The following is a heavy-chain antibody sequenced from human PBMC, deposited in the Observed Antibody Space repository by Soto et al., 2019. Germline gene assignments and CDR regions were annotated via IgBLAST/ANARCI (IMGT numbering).Heavy chain of an antibody. D-gene: IGHD3-3*01. CDR3: ARLRVDIWSAASFDH. CDR1: GYTFTTFA. Sequence: QVQLVQSGAEVKKPGASVKVSCTTSGYTFTTFAMHWVRQAPGQSLEWMGYINAGNGNIKYAQKFQDRVTITRDTSARTVYMELSRLTSEDTAIYYCARLRVDIWSAASFDHWGQGTLVTVSS. V-gene: IGHV1-3*01. J-gene: IGHJ4*02. CDR2: INAGNGNI.